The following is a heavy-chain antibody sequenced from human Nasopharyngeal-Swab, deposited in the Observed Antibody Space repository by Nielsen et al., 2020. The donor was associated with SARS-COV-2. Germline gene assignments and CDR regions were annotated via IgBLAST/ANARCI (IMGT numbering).Heavy chain of an antibody. Sequence: GESLKISCAASGFTFSDYYTSWIRQAPGKGLEWVSYISSSGSMIYYADSVKGRFTISRDNAKNSLYLQMNSLGAEDTAVYYCARGLTIFDWFDPWGQGTLVSVSS. CDR2: ISSSGSMI. D-gene: IGHD3-3*01. J-gene: IGHJ5*02. V-gene: IGHV3-11*04. CDR1: GFTFSDYY. CDR3: ARGLTIFDWFDP.